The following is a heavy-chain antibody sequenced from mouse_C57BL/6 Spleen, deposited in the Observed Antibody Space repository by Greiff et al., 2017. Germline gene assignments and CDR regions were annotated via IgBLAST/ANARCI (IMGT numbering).Heavy chain of an antibody. CDR2: IYPGSGST. D-gene: IGHD3-2*02. V-gene: IGHV1-55*01. Sequence: QVQLQQPGAELVKPGASVKMSCKASGYTFTSYWITWVKQRPGQGLEWIGDIYPGSGSTNYNEKFKSKATLTVDTSSSTAYMQLSSLTSEDSAVYYCAREGQLSRYAMDYWGQGTSVTVSS. CDR3: AREGQLSRYAMDY. CDR1: GYTFTSYW. J-gene: IGHJ4*01.